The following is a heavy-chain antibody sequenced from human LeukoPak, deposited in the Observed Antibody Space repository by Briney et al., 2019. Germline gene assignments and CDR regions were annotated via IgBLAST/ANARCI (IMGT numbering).Heavy chain of an antibody. CDR3: ATDPLGSSSSDY. CDR2: FDPEDGET. Sequence: ASVKVSCKVSGYTLTELSMHWVRQAPGKGLEWVGGFDPEDGETIYAQKFQGRVTMTEDTSTDTAYMELSSLRSEDTAVYYCATDPLGSSSSDYWGQGTLVTVSS. CDR1: GYTLTELS. D-gene: IGHD6-6*01. V-gene: IGHV1-24*01. J-gene: IGHJ4*02.